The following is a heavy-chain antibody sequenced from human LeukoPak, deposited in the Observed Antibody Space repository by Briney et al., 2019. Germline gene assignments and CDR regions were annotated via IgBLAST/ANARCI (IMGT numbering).Heavy chain of an antibody. CDR1: GFTFSSFA. J-gene: IGHJ4*02. V-gene: IGHV3-30-3*01. CDR2: ISYDGTNI. D-gene: IGHD6-19*01. Sequence: GGSLRLSCAASGFTFSSFAMQWVRQAPGKGLEWVAFISYDGTNIYYADSVKGRFTVSRDNSKNTLFLQMNNLRREDTAVYYCARDHQWLVGYWGQGTLVTVSS. CDR3: ARDHQWLVGY.